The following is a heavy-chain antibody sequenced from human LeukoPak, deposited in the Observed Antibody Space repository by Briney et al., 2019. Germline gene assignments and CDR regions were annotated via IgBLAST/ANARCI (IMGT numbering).Heavy chain of an antibody. CDR2: INHSGST. CDR3: ARHPRYCSSTSCYAGWVGVWFDP. J-gene: IGHJ5*02. V-gene: IGHV4-34*01. Sequence: SETLSLTCAVYGGSFSGYYWSWIRQPPGKGLEWIGEINHSGSTNYNPSLKSRVTISVDTSKNQFSLKLSSVTAADTAVYYCARHPRYCSSTSCYAGWVGVWFDPWGQGTLVTVSS. D-gene: IGHD2-2*01. CDR1: GGSFSGYY.